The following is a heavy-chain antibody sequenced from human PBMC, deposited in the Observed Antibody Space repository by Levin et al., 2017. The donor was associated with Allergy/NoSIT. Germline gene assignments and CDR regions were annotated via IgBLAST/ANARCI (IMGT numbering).Heavy chain of an antibody. D-gene: IGHD3-3*01. V-gene: IGHV3-23*01. CDR3: AEDPFASGNSIGWDAFDV. Sequence: GGSLRLSCVASGFTFSNFAMSWVRQGPGKGLEWLSSISGSGFGFSGGVTYYADSVKGRFTISRDDSKNTVYLEMSSLRAEDTAVYYCAEDPFASGNSIGWDAFDVWGQGTMVTVSS. CDR1: GFTFSNFA. CDR2: ISGSGFGFSGGVT. J-gene: IGHJ3*01.